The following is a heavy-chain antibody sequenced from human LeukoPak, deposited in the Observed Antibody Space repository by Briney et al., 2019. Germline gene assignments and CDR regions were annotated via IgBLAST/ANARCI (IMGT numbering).Heavy chain of an antibody. Sequence: PGGSLRLSCVVSGFTFTNAWMSWVRQAPGKGLEWVGRIKSKADGGTTDSAASVKGRFTISRDDSKNTLYLQMNSLKTEDTAVYYCAAPRWGIVYWGQGTLVTVSS. CDR1: GFTFTNAW. V-gene: IGHV3-15*01. CDR3: AAPRWGIVY. J-gene: IGHJ4*02. D-gene: IGHD2-8*02. CDR2: IKSKADGGTT.